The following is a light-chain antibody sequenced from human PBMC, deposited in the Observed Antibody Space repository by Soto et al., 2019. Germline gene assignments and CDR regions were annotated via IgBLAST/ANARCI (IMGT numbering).Light chain of an antibody. Sequence: QSVLTQPPSVSAAPGQRVTISCSGSSSNIGVHGVNWFQHLPGKAPKLLIYYDELLPSGVSDRFSGSKSGTSASLAISGLQSDDEADYYCASWDDSLNAFVFGPGTKLTVL. J-gene: IGLJ1*01. CDR1: SSNIGVHG. CDR3: ASWDDSLNAFV. CDR2: YDE. V-gene: IGLV1-36*01.